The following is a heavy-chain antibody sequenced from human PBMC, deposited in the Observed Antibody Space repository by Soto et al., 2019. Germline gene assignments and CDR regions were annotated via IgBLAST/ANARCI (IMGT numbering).Heavy chain of an antibody. J-gene: IGHJ4*02. V-gene: IGHV3-74*01. CDR1: GFTFSSYW. CDR2: INSVGTST. Sequence: EVQLVESGGGLVQPGGSLRLSCAASGFTFSSYWMHWVRQAPGKGLVWVSRINSVGTSTSYADSVKGRFTISRDNAKNTLYLQMSSLRVEDTAVYYCARGGEMKDYDSSGYLYWGQGTLVTVSS. CDR3: ARGGEMKDYDSSGYLY. D-gene: IGHD3-22*01.